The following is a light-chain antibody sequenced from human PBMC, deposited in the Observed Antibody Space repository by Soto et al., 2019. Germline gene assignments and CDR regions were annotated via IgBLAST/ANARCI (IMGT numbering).Light chain of an antibody. CDR3: LQDNNYPLT. V-gene: IGKV1-6*01. CDR2: AAS. CDR1: QGIRDE. Sequence: AIHMTHSPSSLSASVGDRVTITCRASQGIRDELGWYQQKAGKAPNLLISAASRLQSGVPSRFSRRGSGKDFTLTISSLQPEDVATYYCLQDNNYPLTFGGGTKVDIX. J-gene: IGKJ4*01.